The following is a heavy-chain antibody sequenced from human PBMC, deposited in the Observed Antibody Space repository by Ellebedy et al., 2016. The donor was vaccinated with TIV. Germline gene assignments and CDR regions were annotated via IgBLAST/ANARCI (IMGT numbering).Heavy chain of an antibody. CDR2: IYPGDSDT. D-gene: IGHD3-22*01. J-gene: IGHJ5*02. Sequence: ASVKVSCKGSGYSFTSYWIGWVRQMPGKGLEWMGIIYPGDSDTRYSPSFQGQVTISADKSISTAYLQWSSLKASDTAMYYCARHEEPGRGYYGTYNWFDPWGQGTLVTVSS. V-gene: IGHV5-51*01. CDR1: GYSFTSYW. CDR3: ARHEEPGRGYYGTYNWFDP.